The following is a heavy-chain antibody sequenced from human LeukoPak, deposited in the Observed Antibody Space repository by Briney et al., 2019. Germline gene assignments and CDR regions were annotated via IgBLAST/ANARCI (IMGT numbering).Heavy chain of an antibody. CDR2: IWYDGNKE. CDR3: AREFLGYCSGGSCYGVKYYYYGMDV. D-gene: IGHD2-15*01. J-gene: IGHJ6*02. Sequence: GGSLRLSCVASGFTFNTYGIHWVRQAPGKGLEWVAVIWYDGNKEYYTDSVKGRFTISRDNSKNTLYLQVGSLRAEDMAVYYCAREFLGYCSGGSCYGVKYYYYGMDVWGQGTTVTVSS. V-gene: IGHV3-33*01. CDR1: GFTFNTYG.